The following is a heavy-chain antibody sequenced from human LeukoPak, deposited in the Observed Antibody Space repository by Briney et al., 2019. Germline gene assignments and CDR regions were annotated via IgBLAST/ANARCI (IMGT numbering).Heavy chain of an antibody. CDR2: IGGSGDTT. J-gene: IGHJ6*02. V-gene: IGHV3-23*01. CDR1: GFTFSTSA. CDR3: AKGKSLPHYYYYGMDV. Sequence: PGGSPRLSCAASGFTFSTSAMNWVRQAPGKGLEWVSVIGGSGDTTYYADSVRGRFTISRDNFKNTLYLQMNSLTAEDTAIYYCAKGKSLPHYYYYGMDVWGQGTTVTASS.